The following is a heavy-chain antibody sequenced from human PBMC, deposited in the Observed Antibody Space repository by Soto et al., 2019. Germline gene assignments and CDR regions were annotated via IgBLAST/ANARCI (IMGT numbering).Heavy chain of an antibody. D-gene: IGHD6-19*01. CDR1: GFTFTNYW. J-gene: IGHJ4*02. CDR2: VNIDGGRT. Sequence: GGSLRLSCAASGFTFTNYWMIWVRQAPGKGLVWVSRVNIDGGRTDYADAVKGRFTISRDNAKNTLYLQMNSLGAEDTAVYYCATAVSSAWGFFDQWGQGILVTVSS. CDR3: ATAVSSAWGFFDQ. V-gene: IGHV3-74*01.